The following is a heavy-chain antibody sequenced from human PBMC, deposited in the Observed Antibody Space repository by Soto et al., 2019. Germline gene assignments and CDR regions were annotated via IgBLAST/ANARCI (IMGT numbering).Heavy chain of an antibody. CDR1: NGSLSSNY. D-gene: IGHD3-10*01. CDR3: ARYFMVPVDFFDY. V-gene: IGHV4-59*01. CDR2: IYYSGST. Sequence: SETLSLTCTVSNGSLSSNYWSWIRQSPGKGLEWIGNIYYSGSTNYNPSLKSRVTMSVDTSKNQFTLKLSSVTAADTGVYFCARYFMVPVDFFDYWGQGTLVTVSS. J-gene: IGHJ4*02.